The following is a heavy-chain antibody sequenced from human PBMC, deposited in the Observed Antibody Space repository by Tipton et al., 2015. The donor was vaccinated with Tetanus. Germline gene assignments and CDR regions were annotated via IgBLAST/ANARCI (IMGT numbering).Heavy chain of an antibody. CDR3: ARRRATAPFDY. CDR1: GGSVTGYL. J-gene: IGHJ4*02. V-gene: IGHV4-34*01. D-gene: IGHD5-12*01. CDR2: INHGGST. Sequence: TLSLTCAVYGGSVTGYLWSWIRQPPGKGLEWIGEINHGGSTKYNPSLTSRVTISIDTSKNQFSLKLSYVTAADTAVFYCARRRATAPFDYWGQGSLVTVSS.